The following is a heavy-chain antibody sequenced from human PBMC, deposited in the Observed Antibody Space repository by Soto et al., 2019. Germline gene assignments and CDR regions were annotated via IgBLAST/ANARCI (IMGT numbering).Heavy chain of an antibody. J-gene: IGHJ4*02. Sequence: QVQLQQWGAGLLKPSETLSLTCAVCGGSFSGYYWSWIRQPPGKGLEWIGEINHSGSTNYNPSLKSRVTISVDTSKNQFSLKLSSVTAADTAVYYCARGISSGWYAYWGQGTLVTVSS. V-gene: IGHV4-34*01. D-gene: IGHD6-19*01. CDR2: INHSGST. CDR3: ARGISSGWYAY. CDR1: GGSFSGYY.